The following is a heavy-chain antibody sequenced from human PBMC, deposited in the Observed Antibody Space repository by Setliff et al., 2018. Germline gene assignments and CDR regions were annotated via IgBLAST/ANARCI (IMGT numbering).Heavy chain of an antibody. CDR3: AREGVDTRSSTDYRYYMDV. Sequence: GASVKVSCKTSGYAFITFGMSWVRQAPGQGLEWMGGTIPLFGTTDYAQKFHGRVTIITDESTSTAYKELSSLTSDDTAVYYCAREGVDTRSSTDYRYYMDVWGKGTTVTVSS. J-gene: IGHJ6*03. CDR2: TIPLFGTT. CDR1: GYAFITFG. V-gene: IGHV1-69*05. D-gene: IGHD5-18*01.